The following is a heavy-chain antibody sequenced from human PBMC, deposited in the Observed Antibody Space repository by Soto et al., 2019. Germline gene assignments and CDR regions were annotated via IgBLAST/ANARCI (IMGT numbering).Heavy chain of an antibody. V-gene: IGHV1-69*04. D-gene: IGHD3-3*01. Sequence: ASVKVSCKASGGTFSSYTISWVRQAPGQGLEWMGRIIPILGIANYAQKFQGRVTITADKSTSTAYMELSSLRSEDTAVYYCARDWTYDFWSGYNFDYWGQGTLVTVSS. CDR3: ARDWTYDFWSGYNFDY. J-gene: IGHJ4*02. CDR2: IIPILGIA. CDR1: GGTFSSYT.